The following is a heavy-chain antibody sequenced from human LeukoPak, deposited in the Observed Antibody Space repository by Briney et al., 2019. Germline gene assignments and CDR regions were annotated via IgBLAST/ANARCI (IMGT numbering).Heavy chain of an antibody. CDR1: GGSISSSSYY. CDR3: AKALRPNNWFDP. J-gene: IGHJ5*02. CDR2: IYYSGST. Sequence: SETLSLTCTVSGGSISSSSYYWGWIRQPPGKGLEWIGSIYYSGSTYYNPSLKSRVTISVDTSKNQFSLKLSSVTAADTAVYYCAKALRPNNWFDPWGQGTLVTVSS. D-gene: IGHD4-17*01. V-gene: IGHV4-39*07.